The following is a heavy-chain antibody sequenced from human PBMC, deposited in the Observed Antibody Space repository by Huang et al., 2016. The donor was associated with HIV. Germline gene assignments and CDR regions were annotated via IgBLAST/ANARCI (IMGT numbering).Heavy chain of an antibody. CDR2: IRCNSGSR. V-gene: IGHV3-9*01. J-gene: IGHJ6*02. CDR1: GFTFADDA. Sequence: VQLVESGGGLVQPGRSLRLSCAASGFTFADDAMHWVRQAAGKGLEWVCGIRCNSGSRGYEDSVKGRFTISRDNAKNALYLQMNSLRAEDTALYYCAKDIKPTLYCGMDVWGQGTTVTVSS. CDR3: AKDIKPTLYCGMDV.